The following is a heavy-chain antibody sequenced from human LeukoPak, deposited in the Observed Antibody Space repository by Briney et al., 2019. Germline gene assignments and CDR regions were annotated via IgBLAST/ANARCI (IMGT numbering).Heavy chain of an antibody. CDR1: GGSFSGYY. Sequence: SETLSLTCAVYGGSFSGYYWSWIRQPPGKGLEWIGEINHSGSTNYSPSLKSRVTISVDTSKNQFSLKVSSMTAADTAVYYCARAVEMATIYYFDYWGQGTLVTVSS. CDR2: INHSGST. J-gene: IGHJ4*02. D-gene: IGHD5-24*01. V-gene: IGHV4-34*01. CDR3: ARAVEMATIYYFDY.